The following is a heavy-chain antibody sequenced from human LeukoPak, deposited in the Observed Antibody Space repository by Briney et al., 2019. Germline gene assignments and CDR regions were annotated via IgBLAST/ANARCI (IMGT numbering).Heavy chain of an antibody. J-gene: IGHJ6*03. D-gene: IGHD3-10*01. Sequence: PSETLSLTCSVSGGSISNYYWNWIRQPAGKGLEWIGRMHTSGRTNYNPSLKSRVTMSVDTSKNQFSLKLSSVTAADTAVYYCAKDFEWFGVLVYYMDVWGKGTTVTISS. CDR3: AKDFEWFGVLVYYMDV. CDR2: MHTSGRT. V-gene: IGHV4-4*07. CDR1: GGSISNYY.